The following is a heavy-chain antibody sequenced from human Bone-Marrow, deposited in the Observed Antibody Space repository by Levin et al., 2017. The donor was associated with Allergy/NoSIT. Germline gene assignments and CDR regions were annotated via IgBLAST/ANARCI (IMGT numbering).Heavy chain of an antibody. CDR1: GGSISSSSKY. J-gene: IGHJ4*02. V-gene: IGHV4-39*07. Sequence: ASETLSLTCTVSGGSISSSSKYCGWVRQPPGKGLEWIASDYYSGSTYYNPSLKSRVTISVDTSKRQFSLRVNSVTAADTAVYYCATGDEGFDHWGQGTLVTVSS. CDR3: ATGDEGFDH. CDR2: DYYSGST.